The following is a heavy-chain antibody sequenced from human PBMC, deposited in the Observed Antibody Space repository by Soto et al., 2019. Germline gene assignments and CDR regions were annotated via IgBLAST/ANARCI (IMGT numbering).Heavy chain of an antibody. Sequence: LSLTCAVSGYSISSGYYWGWIRQPPGKGLEWIGSIYHSGSTYYNPSLKSRVTISVDTSKNQFSLKLSSVTAADTAVYYCAGSSPYYYDSSGPWAGNWFDPWGQGTLVTVSS. CDR2: IYHSGST. CDR1: GYSISSGYY. D-gene: IGHD3-22*01. V-gene: IGHV4-38-2*01. J-gene: IGHJ5*02. CDR3: AGSSPYYYDSSGPWAGNWFDP.